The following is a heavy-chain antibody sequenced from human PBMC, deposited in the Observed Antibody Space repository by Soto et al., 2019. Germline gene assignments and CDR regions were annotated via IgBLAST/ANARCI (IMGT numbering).Heavy chain of an antibody. D-gene: IGHD3-10*01. CDR2: VYYSGTT. CDR3: ARGRDKRLLWFGELHNWFDP. J-gene: IGHJ5*02. Sequence: SETLSLTCTVSGGSISSSSYYWAWVRQPPGKGLEWIGSVYYSGTTYYNPSLKSRVTISGDTSKNQFSLKLSSVTAADTAVYYCARGRDKRLLWFGELHNWFDPWGQGTLVTVSS. V-gene: IGHV4-39*01. CDR1: GGSISSSSYY.